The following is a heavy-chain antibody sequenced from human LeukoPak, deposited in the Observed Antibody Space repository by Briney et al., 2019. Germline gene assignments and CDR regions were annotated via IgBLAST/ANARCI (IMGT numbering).Heavy chain of an antibody. V-gene: IGHV4-30-2*01. D-gene: IGHD3-10*01. Sequence: PSQTLSLTCAVSGGSISSGGYSWSWIRQPPGKGLEWIGYIYHSGSTYYNPSLKSRVTISVDRPKNQFSLKLSSVTAADTAVYYCARGNYYYGRPFDYWGQGTLVTVSS. CDR3: ARGNYYYGRPFDY. CDR2: IYHSGST. J-gene: IGHJ4*02. CDR1: GGSISSGGYS.